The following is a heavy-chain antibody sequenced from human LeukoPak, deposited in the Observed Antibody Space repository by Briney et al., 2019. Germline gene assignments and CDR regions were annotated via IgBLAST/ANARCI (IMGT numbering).Heavy chain of an antibody. D-gene: IGHD1-26*01. CDR2: ISSSSSYI. CDR3: ATDPSGTYSYYLHY. CDR1: GFTFSSYS. V-gene: IGHV3-21*01. J-gene: IGHJ4*02. Sequence: GGSLRLSCAASGFTFSSYSMNWVRQAPGKGLEWVSSISSSSSYIYYAVSVKGRFTISRDNAKNSLHLQMNSLRAEDTAVYYCATDPSGTYSYYLHYWGQGTLVTVSS.